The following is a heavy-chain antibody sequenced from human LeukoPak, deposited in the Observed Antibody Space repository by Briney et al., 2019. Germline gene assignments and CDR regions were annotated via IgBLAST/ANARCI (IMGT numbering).Heavy chain of an antibody. CDR1: GFTVSSNY. CDR3: ARGPGAGYGTSWFAY. V-gene: IGHV3-66*01. D-gene: IGHD6-13*01. Sequence: GGSLRLSCAASGFTVSSNYMSWVRQAPGKGLEWVSVIYSGGSTYYADSVKGRFTISRDNAKNSLYLQMNSLRAEDTAVYFCARGPGAGYGTSWFAYWGQGTLVTVSS. CDR2: IYSGGST. J-gene: IGHJ4*02.